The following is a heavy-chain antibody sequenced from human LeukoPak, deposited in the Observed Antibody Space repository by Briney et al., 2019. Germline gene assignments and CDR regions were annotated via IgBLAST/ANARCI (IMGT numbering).Heavy chain of an antibody. CDR2: IYDSGST. CDR3: ATKPNTVTIEYYFDY. J-gene: IGHJ4*02. CDR1: GFSISSSNYY. D-gene: IGHD4-17*01. Sequence: PSETLSLTCTVSGFSISSSNYYWGWIRQPPGKGLEWIGSIYDSGSTYYNPSLKSRVTISVDTSKNEFSLKLCSVTAADTAVYYCATKPNTVTIEYYFDYWGQGTLVTVSS. V-gene: IGHV4-39*07.